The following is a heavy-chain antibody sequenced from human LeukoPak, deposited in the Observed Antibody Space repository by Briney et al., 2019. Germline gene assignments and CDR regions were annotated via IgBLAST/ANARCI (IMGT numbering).Heavy chain of an antibody. V-gene: IGHV3-72*01. CDR2: SRNKRNSYTT. CDR1: GFTFSDHY. Sequence: GGSLSLSCVVSGFTFSDHYMDWVRQSPAKGLEWLARSRNKRNSYTTQYAASVKDRFTISRDESKDSLYLQMNSLRSEDTAVYYCVRGFHSFDVWGRGTKVTVSS. J-gene: IGHJ3*01. CDR3: VRGFHSFDV.